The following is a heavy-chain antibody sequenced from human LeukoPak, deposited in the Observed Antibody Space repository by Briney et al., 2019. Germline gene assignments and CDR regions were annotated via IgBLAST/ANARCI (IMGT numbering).Heavy chain of an antibody. J-gene: IGHJ4*02. V-gene: IGHV1-18*01. Sequence: GASVKVSCKASGYTFTSYGISWVRQAPGQGLEWMGWISTGNGNTNYGQKFQGRVTMTTDTSTGTVYMELRSLRSDDTAMYYCARANNWNYALGYWGQGTLVTVSS. CDR2: ISTGNGNT. D-gene: IGHD1-7*01. CDR3: ARANNWNYALGY. CDR1: GYTFTSYG.